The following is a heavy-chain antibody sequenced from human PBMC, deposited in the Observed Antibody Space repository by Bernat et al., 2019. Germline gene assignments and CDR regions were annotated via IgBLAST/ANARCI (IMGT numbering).Heavy chain of an antibody. V-gene: IGHV3-21*01. Sequence: EVQLVESGGDLVKPGGSLRLSCAASGFTFSSYSMNWVRQAPGKGLEWVSSISSSSSYIYYADSVKGRFTISRDNAKNSLYLQMNSLRAEDTAVYYCARGITGTTFYWYFDLWGRGTLVTVSS. J-gene: IGHJ2*01. CDR3: ARGITGTTFYWYFDL. CDR2: ISSSSSYI. CDR1: GFTFSSYS. D-gene: IGHD1-14*01.